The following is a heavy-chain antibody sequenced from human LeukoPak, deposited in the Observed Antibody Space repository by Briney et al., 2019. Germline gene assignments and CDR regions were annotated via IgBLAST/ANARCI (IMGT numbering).Heavy chain of an antibody. CDR1: GFTFSSYS. D-gene: IGHD5-18*01. CDR2: ISSSGGTI. V-gene: IGHV3-48*02. J-gene: IGHJ4*02. Sequence: GESLRLSCAASGFTFSSYSMNWVRQAPGKGLEWVSYISSSGGTIYDADSVRGRFTISRDNAKNSLYLQVNSLRDEDTAVYYCARERGYNYGYSDYWGQGTLVTVSS. CDR3: ARERGYNYGYSDY.